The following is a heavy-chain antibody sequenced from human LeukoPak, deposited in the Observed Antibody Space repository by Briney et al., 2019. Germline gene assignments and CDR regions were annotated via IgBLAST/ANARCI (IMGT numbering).Heavy chain of an antibody. Sequence: SETLSLTCTVSDDSITMYYWTWIRQPPGKGLEWIGYVDHTGSTKFNPSLNGRVSISRDTSNNFFSLRLRSVTAADTAVYFCARGRVSSSTWYSTYYYFFYMDFWDKGTTVTVSS. CDR1: DDSITMYY. CDR2: VDHTGST. V-gene: IGHV4-59*01. D-gene: IGHD4-11*01. CDR3: ARGRVSSSTWYSTYYYFFYMDF. J-gene: IGHJ6*03.